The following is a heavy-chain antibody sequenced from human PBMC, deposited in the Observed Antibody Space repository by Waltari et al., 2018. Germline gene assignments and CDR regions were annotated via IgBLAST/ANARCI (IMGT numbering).Heavy chain of an antibody. V-gene: IGHV4-34*01. D-gene: IGHD6-25*01. Sequence: QVQLQQWGAGLLKPSETLSLTCAVYGGSFSGYYWSWIRQPPGKGLEWIGEIKHSGSTNYNPSLKSRVTISVDTSKNQFSLKLSSVTAADTAVYYCARGKAVLPLRPYWYFDLWGRGTLVTVSS. J-gene: IGHJ2*01. CDR3: ARGKAVLPLRPYWYFDL. CDR2: IKHSGST. CDR1: GGSFSGYY.